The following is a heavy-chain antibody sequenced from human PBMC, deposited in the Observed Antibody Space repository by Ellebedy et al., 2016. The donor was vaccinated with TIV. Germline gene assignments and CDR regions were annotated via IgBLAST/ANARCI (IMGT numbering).Heavy chain of an antibody. D-gene: IGHD2-8*02. V-gene: IGHV1-2*02. CDR3: ARDTGGDGVGFDY. J-gene: IGHJ4*02. CDR2: INPKYGGT. CDR1: GYTFTANH. Sequence: AASVKVSCKGAGYTFTANHIHWVRQAPGQGLEWMGWINPKYGGTNYAQKFQGRVTLTRDTSVSTAYMELSRLTSDDTAFYYCARDTGGDGVGFDYWGQGPQVTVSS.